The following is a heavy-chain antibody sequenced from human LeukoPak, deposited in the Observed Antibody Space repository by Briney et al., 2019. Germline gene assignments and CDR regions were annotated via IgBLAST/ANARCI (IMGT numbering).Heavy chain of an antibody. Sequence: SETLSLTCTVSGGSISSFYWRWIRQPPGKGLEYIGYISYSGTTSYNPSLKSRVTISVDTSKNQFSLKLTSVTAADTAVYYCARDKGLPQALDIWGQGTMVTVSS. CDR3: ARDKGLPQALDI. J-gene: IGHJ3*02. CDR1: GGSISSFY. D-gene: IGHD5/OR15-5a*01. CDR2: ISYSGTT. V-gene: IGHV4-59*01.